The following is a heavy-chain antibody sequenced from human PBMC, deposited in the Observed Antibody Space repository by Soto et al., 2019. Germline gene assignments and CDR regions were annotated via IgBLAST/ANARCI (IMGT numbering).Heavy chain of an antibody. Sequence: GGSLRLSCAASGFTFSSYAMHWVRQAPGKGLEWVAVISYDGSNKYYADSVKGRFTISRDNSKNTLYLQMNSLRAEDTAVYYCARDPRTWRGFDYWGQGTLVTVSS. CDR1: GFTFSSYA. V-gene: IGHV3-30-3*01. CDR3: ARDPRTWRGFDY. CDR2: ISYDGSNK. D-gene: IGHD1-7*01. J-gene: IGHJ4*02.